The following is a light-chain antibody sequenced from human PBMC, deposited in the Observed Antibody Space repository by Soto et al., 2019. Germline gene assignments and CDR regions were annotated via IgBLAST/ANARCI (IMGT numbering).Light chain of an antibody. CDR1: QDVNKY. CDR3: QQYENLPPT. J-gene: IGKJ4*01. CDR2: DAS. V-gene: IGKV1-33*01. Sequence: DLQMTQSPSSLSASVGDRVTITCQASQDVNKYLNWFQQRPGKAPKLLIYDASNLQTGVPSRFSGSGSGTYFTFTISSLQPEDIATYYCQQYENLPPTFGGGTKVEIK.